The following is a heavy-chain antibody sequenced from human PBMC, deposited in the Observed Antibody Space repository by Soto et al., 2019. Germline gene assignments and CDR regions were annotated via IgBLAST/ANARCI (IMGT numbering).Heavy chain of an antibody. Sequence: QVQLVESGGGVVQPGRSLRLSCAASGFMFSDHALHWVRQAPGKGLEWVAVISYDGINKYYADSVKGRFTISRDNSKNTLFLQVNSLRPDDTGVYYCLRDDFLMDVWGQGTTVTVTS. J-gene: IGHJ6*02. D-gene: IGHD2-21*02. CDR3: LRDDFLMDV. V-gene: IGHV3-30-3*01. CDR1: GFMFSDHA. CDR2: ISYDGINK.